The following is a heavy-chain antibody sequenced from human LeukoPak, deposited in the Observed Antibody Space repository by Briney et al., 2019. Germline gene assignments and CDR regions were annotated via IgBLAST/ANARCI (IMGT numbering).Heavy chain of an antibody. V-gene: IGHV3-30*03. CDR3: ASAFYGDYRYYYMDV. CDR2: ISYDGSNK. CDR1: GFTFSSYG. D-gene: IGHD4-17*01. Sequence: GGSLRLSCAASGFTFSSYGMHWVRQAPGKGLEWVAVISYDGSNKYYADSVKGRFTISRDNSKNTLYLQMNSLRAEDTAVYYCASAFYGDYRYYYMDVWGKGTTVTVSS. J-gene: IGHJ6*03.